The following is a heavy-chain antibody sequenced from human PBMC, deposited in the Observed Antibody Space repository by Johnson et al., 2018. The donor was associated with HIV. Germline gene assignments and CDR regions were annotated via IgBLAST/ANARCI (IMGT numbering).Heavy chain of an antibody. V-gene: IGHV3-30*14. CDR3: ARDRTYNGNYDGGDAFDI. CDR1: GFTFSSYA. D-gene: IGHD1-7*01. CDR2: ISYDGSSK. J-gene: IGHJ3*02. Sequence: QVQLVESGGGVVQPGRSLRLSCAASGFTFSSYAMHWVRQAPGKGLEWVAVISYDGSSKYYADSVKGRFTISRDNSKNTLYVQMNSRRADDTAVYYCARDRTYNGNYDGGDAFDIWGQGTMVTVSS.